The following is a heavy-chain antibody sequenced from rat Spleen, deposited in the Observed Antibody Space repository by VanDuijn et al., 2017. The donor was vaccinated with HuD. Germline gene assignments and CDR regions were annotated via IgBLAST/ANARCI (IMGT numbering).Heavy chain of an antibody. V-gene: IGHV5-25*01. J-gene: IGHJ2*01. D-gene: IGHD1-2*01. CDR2: ISTGGGDT. Sequence: EVQLVESDGGLVQPGRSLKLSCAASGFTFSDYYMTWVRQAPTKGLEWVASISTGGGDTYYRDSVKGRFTISRDNAKNTLYLQLNSLKSEDTAIYYCARLTIAAGGMDAWGQGVMVTVSS. CDR3: ARLTIAAGGMDA. CDR1: GFTFSDYY.